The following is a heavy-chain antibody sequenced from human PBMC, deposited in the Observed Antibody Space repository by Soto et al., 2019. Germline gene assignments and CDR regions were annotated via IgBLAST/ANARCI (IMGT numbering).Heavy chain of an antibody. CDR3: ARDLPLYCRGDCNFDF. D-gene: IGHD2-21*02. CDR1: GFIFSRYG. CDR2: ISYDGGER. V-gene: IGHV3-30*03. J-gene: IGHJ4*02. Sequence: GGSLRLSCVGSGFIFSRYGIHWVRQAPGKGLEWVTGISYDGGERFYADSVKGRFTISRDNSKNRLDLQMSSLRPEDTAVYYCARDLPLYCRGDCNFDFWGQGTLVTVSS.